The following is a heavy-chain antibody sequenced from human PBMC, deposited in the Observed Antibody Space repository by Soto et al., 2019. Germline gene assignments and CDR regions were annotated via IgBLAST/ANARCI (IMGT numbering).Heavy chain of an antibody. CDR2: ISYDGSNK. V-gene: IGHV3-30*18. CDR1: GFTFSSYG. Sequence: GGSLRLSCAASGFTFSSYGMHWVRQAPGKGLEWVAVISYDGSNKYYADSVKGRFTISRDNSKNTLYLQMNSLRAEDTAVYYCAKDFHGMDVWRQGTTVTVSS. J-gene: IGHJ6*02. CDR3: AKDFHGMDV.